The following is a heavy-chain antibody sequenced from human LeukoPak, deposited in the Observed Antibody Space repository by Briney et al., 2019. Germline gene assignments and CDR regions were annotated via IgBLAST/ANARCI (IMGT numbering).Heavy chain of an antibody. Sequence: GGSLRLSCAASGFTFSSYWMHWVRQAPGKGLVWVSRINSDGTTYADSVKGRFTISRDNAKNSLYLQMNSLRAEDTAVYYCARGAPGISAADYWGQGTLVTVSS. CDR1: GFTFSSYW. J-gene: IGHJ4*02. CDR3: ARGAPGISAADY. V-gene: IGHV3-74*03. CDR2: INSDGT. D-gene: IGHD6-13*01.